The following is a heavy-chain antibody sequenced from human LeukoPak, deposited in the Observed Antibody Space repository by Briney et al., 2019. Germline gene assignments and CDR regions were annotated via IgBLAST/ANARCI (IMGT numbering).Heavy chain of an antibody. CDR3: AKKGYYDFWSGYYGDAFDI. CDR1: GFTFSSYA. J-gene: IGHJ3*02. V-gene: IGHV3-23*01. D-gene: IGHD3-3*01. Sequence: LPGGSLRLSCAASGFTFSSYAMSWVRQAPGKGLEWVSAISGSGGSTYYADSVKGRFTISRDNSKNTLYLQMNSLRAEDTAVYYCAKKGYYDFWSGYYGDAFDIWGQGTMVTVSS. CDR2: ISGSGGST.